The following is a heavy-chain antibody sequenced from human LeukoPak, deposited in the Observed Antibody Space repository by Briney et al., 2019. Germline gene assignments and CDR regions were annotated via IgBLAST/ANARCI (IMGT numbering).Heavy chain of an antibody. CDR1: GVTLSSYA. CDR3: ARDPSHYGDYAYFDY. Sequence: GGSLRLSCTASGVTLSSYAMSWARQAPGKGLEWVSGISSSGSGGNTYYADSVKGRFTISRDNSKNTLYLQMNSLRAEDTAVYYCARDPSHYGDYAYFDYWGQGTLVTVSS. J-gene: IGHJ4*02. CDR2: ISSSGSGGNT. V-gene: IGHV3-23*01. D-gene: IGHD4-17*01.